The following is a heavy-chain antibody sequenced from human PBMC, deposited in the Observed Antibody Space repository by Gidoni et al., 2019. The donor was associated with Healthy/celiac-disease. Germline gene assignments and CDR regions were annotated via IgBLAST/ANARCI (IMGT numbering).Heavy chain of an antibody. CDR1: GFSPSTSGMC. CDR3: ARILDGSGVVYFDY. Sequence: QATLRESGPALVKPTQTLTLTCTFSGFSPSTSGMCVSWIRQPPGKALEWLARIDWDDDKYYNTSLKTRLTISKDTSKNQVVLTMTNMDPVDTATYYCARILDGSGVVYFDYWGQGTLVTVSS. D-gene: IGHD3-10*01. J-gene: IGHJ4*02. CDR2: IDWDDDK. V-gene: IGHV2-70*15.